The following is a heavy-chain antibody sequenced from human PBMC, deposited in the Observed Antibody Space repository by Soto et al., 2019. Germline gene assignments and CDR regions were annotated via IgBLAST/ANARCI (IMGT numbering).Heavy chain of an antibody. V-gene: IGHV3-20*01. CDR2: INWNGGGT. D-gene: IGHD6-6*01. CDR1: GFTFDDYG. Sequence: EVQLVESGGRVVPPGGSLRLSCAASGFTFDDYGMSWVRQVSGKGLEWVCGINWNGGGTGFADSVKGRFTISKDNAKNSLYLQMNSLRAEDTSLYHCARTIVAREANDDFAFWGHGTMVTVSS. J-gene: IGHJ3*01. CDR3: ARTIVAREANDDFAF.